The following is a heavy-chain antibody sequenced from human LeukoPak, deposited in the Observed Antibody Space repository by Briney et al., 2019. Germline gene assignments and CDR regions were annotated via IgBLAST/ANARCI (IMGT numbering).Heavy chain of an antibody. Sequence: SVKVSCKASGGTFSSYAISWVRQAPGQGLEWMGRIIPIFGTANYAQKFQGRVTLTTDESTSTAYMELSRLRSEDTAVYYCAREKGVVVTAGGYYYYMDVWGKGTTVTVSS. D-gene: IGHD2-21*02. CDR2: IIPIFGTA. CDR3: AREKGVVVTAGGYYYYMDV. CDR1: GGTFSSYA. V-gene: IGHV1-69*05. J-gene: IGHJ6*03.